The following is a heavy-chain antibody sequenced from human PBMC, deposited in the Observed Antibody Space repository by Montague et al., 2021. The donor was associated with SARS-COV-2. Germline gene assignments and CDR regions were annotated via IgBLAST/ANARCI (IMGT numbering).Heavy chain of an antibody. CDR2: ISGSGSNT. J-gene: IGHJ3*02. CDR1: GFIFSDYY. CDR3: ARDQGGYGTFDI. V-gene: IGHV3-11*01. D-gene: IGHD5-12*01. Sequence: SLRLSCAASGFIFSDYYMTWIRQAPGKGLEWVSHISGSGSNTYYAESVKGRFTISRDTANNSVYLQMKFLGAEDTAVYYCARDQGGYGTFDIWGQGTMVTVSS.